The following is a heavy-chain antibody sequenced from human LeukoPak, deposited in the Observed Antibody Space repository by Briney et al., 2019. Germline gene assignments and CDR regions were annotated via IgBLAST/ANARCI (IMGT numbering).Heavy chain of an antibody. CDR3: ARGPRIAAAGTWYYYYMDV. J-gene: IGHJ6*03. Sequence: GASVKVSCKASGYTFTGYYMHWVRQAPGQGLEWMGWINPNSGGTNYAQKFQGRVTMTRDTSISTAYMELSRLRSDDTAVYYCARGPRIAAAGTWYYYYMDVWGKGTTVTVSS. D-gene: IGHD6-13*01. CDR1: GYTFTGYY. CDR2: INPNSGGT. V-gene: IGHV1-2*02.